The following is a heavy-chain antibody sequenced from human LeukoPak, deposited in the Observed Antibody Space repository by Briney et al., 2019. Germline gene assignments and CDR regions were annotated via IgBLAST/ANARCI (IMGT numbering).Heavy chain of an antibody. Sequence: SGGSLRLSCAASGFTFSSYGMHWVRQAPGMGLEWVAVVWSDGNTKYYADSLKGRFTISRDNSKNTLYLQMNSLRADDTAVYYCARDLGSGKNWFDPWGHGTLVTVSS. V-gene: IGHV3-33*01. J-gene: IGHJ5*02. CDR3: ARDLGSGKNWFDP. D-gene: IGHD3-10*01. CDR2: VWSDGNTK. CDR1: GFTFSSYG.